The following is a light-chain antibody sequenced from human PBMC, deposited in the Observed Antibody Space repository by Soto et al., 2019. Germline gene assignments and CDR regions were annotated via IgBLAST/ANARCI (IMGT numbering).Light chain of an antibody. Sequence: EIVLTQSPATLSVSAGGTVTLSCRASQSIRTNVAWYQQIPGQAPRLLVYGASTRATGVPARFSGSGSGIEFTLTISSLQSEHSAFYYCQQYFNWPLTWTFGPGTKVQIK. J-gene: IGKJ3*01. CDR2: GAS. CDR1: QSIRTN. CDR3: QQYFNWPLTWT. V-gene: IGKV3-15*01.